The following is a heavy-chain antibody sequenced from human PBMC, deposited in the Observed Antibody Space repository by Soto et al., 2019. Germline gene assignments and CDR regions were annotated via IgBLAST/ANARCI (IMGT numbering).Heavy chain of an antibody. V-gene: IGHV1-46*01. CDR3: ARAADSSSYYYDAFDI. D-gene: IGHD3-22*01. Sequence: ASVKVSCKASGYTFTSYYMHWVRQAPGQGLEWMGIINPSGGSTSYAQKFQGRVTMTRDTSTSTAYMELSSLRSEDTAVYYCARAADSSSYYYDAFDIWGQGTMVTVSS. CDR1: GYTFTSYY. J-gene: IGHJ3*02. CDR2: INPSGGST.